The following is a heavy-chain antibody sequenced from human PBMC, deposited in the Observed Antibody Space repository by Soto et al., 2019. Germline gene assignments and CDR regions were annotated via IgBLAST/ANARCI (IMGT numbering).Heavy chain of an antibody. CDR1: PHSANRCRYY. D-gene: IGHD3-3*01. CDR3: ARGDKIFGVVSIKY. Sequence: LSLTCIACPHSANRCRYYWRRFSHPQGKGLEWTGNSWNTGSTNYNTPLKSRVTISVDTSKHQYAMKLSSVTAADTAVYYCARGDKIFGVVSIKYWGQGTLVTVSS. V-gene: IGHV4-61*01. CDR2: SWNTGST. J-gene: IGHJ4*02.